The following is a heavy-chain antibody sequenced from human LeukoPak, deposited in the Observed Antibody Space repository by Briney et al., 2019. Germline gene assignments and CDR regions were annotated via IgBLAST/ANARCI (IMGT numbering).Heavy chain of an antibody. J-gene: IGHJ5*02. V-gene: IGHV1-69*13. CDR2: IIPTFGTA. D-gene: IGHD2-2*01. CDR3: AIPRGVVPAAMGNWFDP. CDR1: GGTFSSYA. Sequence: SVKVSCKASGGTFSSYAISWVRQAPGQGLEWMGGIIPTFGTANYAQKFQGRVTITADESTSTAYMELSSLRSEDTAVYYCAIPRGVVPAAMGNWFDPWGQGTLVTVSS.